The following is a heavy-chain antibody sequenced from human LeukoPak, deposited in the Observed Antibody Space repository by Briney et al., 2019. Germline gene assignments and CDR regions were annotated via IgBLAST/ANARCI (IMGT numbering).Heavy chain of an antibody. Sequence: PSETLSLTCSVSGGSIRSNSYYWGWIRQPPGKGLEWIGTIYYSGSTYNNPSLKSRVTISLDTSKNQVSLKLSSVTAADTAVYYCASQGPMGAATRRDYFEYWGQGILVTVSS. V-gene: IGHV4-39*01. J-gene: IGHJ4*02. CDR3: ASQGPMGAATRRDYFEY. CDR1: GGSIRSNSYY. CDR2: IYYSGST. D-gene: IGHD6-6*01.